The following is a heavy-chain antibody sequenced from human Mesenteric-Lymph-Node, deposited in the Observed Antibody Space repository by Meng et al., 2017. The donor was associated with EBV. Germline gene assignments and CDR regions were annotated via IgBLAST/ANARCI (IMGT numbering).Heavy chain of an antibody. Sequence: LHRHDPVPGLRRLAVTSPLTCTASGHSVTSPGYFWGWIRQPPGKGLEWIGNMFYSARTYYNPSLRSRVTISVDTSKNHFSLRLTSVTAADTAVYHCARGYMWDNRFDPWGQGTLVTVSS. V-gene: IGHV4-39*02. CDR3: ARGYMWDNRFDP. J-gene: IGHJ5*02. CDR1: GHSVTSPGYF. D-gene: IGHD1-1*01. CDR2: MFYSART.